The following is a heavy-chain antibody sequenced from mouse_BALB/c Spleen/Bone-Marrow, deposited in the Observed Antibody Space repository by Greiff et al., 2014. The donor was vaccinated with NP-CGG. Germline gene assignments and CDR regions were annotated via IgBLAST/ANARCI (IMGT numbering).Heavy chain of an antibody. CDR2: IYPSDSYT. V-gene: IGHV1-69*02. CDR1: GYTLTSYW. CDR3: TRTYDYDEGGFDY. J-gene: IGHJ2*01. Sequence: VQLVESGAELVRPGASVKLSCKASGYTLTSYWINWVKQRPGQGLEWIGNIYPSDSYTNYNQKFKDKAALTVDKSSSTAYMQLSSPTSEDSAVYYCTRTYDYDEGGFDYWGQGTTLTVSS. D-gene: IGHD2-4*01.